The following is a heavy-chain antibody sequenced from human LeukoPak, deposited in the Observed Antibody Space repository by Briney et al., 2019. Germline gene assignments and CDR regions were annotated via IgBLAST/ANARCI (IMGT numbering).Heavy chain of an antibody. V-gene: IGHV3-53*01. Sequence: GGSLRLSCAASGFTVSSNYMSWVRQAPGKGLEWVSVIYSGGSTYYADSVKGRFTISRDNSKNTLYLQMNSLGAEDTAVYYCARVGSGSYFLDGFDIWGQGTMVTVSS. J-gene: IGHJ3*02. D-gene: IGHD1-26*01. CDR2: IYSGGST. CDR1: GFTVSSNY. CDR3: ARVGSGSYFLDGFDI.